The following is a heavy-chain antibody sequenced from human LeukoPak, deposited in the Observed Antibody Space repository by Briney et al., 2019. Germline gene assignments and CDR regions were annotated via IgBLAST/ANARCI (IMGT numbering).Heavy chain of an antibody. J-gene: IGHJ4*02. CDR2: PYYSGST. CDR3: ARGSRELYYFDF. CDR1: GFTFSSFE. D-gene: IGHD1-7*01. Sequence: GSLRLSCAASGFTFSSFEINWVRQAPGKGLEWIGYPYYSGSTKYNPSLKSRVTISVDASKTQFSLKLNSVTAADTAVYYCARGSRELYYFDFWGQGTLVTVSS. V-gene: IGHV4-59*01.